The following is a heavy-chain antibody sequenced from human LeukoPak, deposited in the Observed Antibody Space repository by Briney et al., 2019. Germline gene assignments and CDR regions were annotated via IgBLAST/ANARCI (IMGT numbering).Heavy chain of an antibody. J-gene: IGHJ6*03. Sequence: ASVKVSCKASGYTFTSYGISWVRQAPGQGLEWMGWISAYNGNTNYAQKLKGRVTMTTDTSTSTAYMELRSLRSDDTAVYYCARDRGEYYYDSSGYYYWSGPYYYYMDVWGKGTTVTVSS. CDR3: ARDRGEYYYDSSGYYYWSGPYYYYMDV. V-gene: IGHV1-18*01. CDR1: GYTFTSYG. CDR2: ISAYNGNT. D-gene: IGHD3-22*01.